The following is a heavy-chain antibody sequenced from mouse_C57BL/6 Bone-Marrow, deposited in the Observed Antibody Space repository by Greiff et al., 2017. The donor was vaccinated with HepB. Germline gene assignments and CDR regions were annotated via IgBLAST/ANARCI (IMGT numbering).Heavy chain of an antibody. CDR1: GYTFTSYW. D-gene: IGHD1-1*01. CDR2: IYPGSGST. Sequence: QVQLQQSGAELVKPGASVKMSCKASGYTFTSYWITWVKQRPGQGLEWIGDIYPGSGSTNYNEKFKSKATLTVDTSSSTAYMQLSSLTSEDSAVYYCARDWVNYYGSSYDYWGQGTTLTVSS. V-gene: IGHV1-55*01. J-gene: IGHJ2*01. CDR3: ARDWVNYYGSSYDY.